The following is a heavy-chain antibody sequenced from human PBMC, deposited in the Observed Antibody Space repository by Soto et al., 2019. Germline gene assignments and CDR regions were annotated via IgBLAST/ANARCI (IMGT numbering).Heavy chain of an antibody. CDR3: AKDSRATVTSNFDY. J-gene: IGHJ4*02. CDR1: GFTFSSYG. Sequence: QVQLVESGGGVVQPGRSLRLSCAASGFTFSSYGMHWVRQAPGKGLEWVAVISYDGSNKYYADSVKGRFTISRDNSKNTLYLQMNRLRAEDTAVYYCAKDSRATVTSNFDYWGQGTLVTVSS. D-gene: IGHD4-17*01. CDR2: ISYDGSNK. V-gene: IGHV3-30*18.